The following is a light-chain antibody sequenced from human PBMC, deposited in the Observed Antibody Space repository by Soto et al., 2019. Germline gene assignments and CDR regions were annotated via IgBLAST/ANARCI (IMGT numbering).Light chain of an antibody. CDR3: NSYTSASTDV. V-gene: IGLV2-14*03. J-gene: IGLJ1*01. Sequence: QSVLTQPASVSGSPGQSITIFCTGTSSDIGIYNFVSWYQQHPGKAPKLMIYNVYSRPSGVSSRFSGSKSGNTASLTISWLQAEDEADCYCNSYTSASTDVFGTGTKLTVL. CDR2: NVY. CDR1: SSDIGIYNF.